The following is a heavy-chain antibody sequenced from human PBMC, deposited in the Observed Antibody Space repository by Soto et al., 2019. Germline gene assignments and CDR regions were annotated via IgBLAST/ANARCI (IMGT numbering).Heavy chain of an antibody. V-gene: IGHV3-23*01. D-gene: IGHD3-3*01. Sequence: RLSCAASGFTFSSYAMSWVRQAPGKGLEWVSAISGSGGSTYYADSVKGRFAISRDNSKNTLYLQMNSLRAEDTAVYYCAKDNLVGDFCSAPDWTHFDYWGQGTLVTVSS. CDR2: ISGSGGST. CDR3: AKDNLVGDFCSAPDWTHFDY. J-gene: IGHJ4*02. CDR1: GFTFSSYA.